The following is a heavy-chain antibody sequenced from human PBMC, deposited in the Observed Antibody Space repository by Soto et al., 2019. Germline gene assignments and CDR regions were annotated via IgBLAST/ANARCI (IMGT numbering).Heavy chain of an antibody. D-gene: IGHD2-15*01. J-gene: IGHJ2*01. Sequence: QVQLVQSGAEVKKPGSSVKVSCKASGYTFTHYGITWVRQAPGQGLEWMGWINSFSGDTNYPQKLQGRLTMTTDTSPNTVYMEFMKLRSDDTAVYYCARGLRSCGKYWYLDIWGRGTLVTASS. CDR1: GYTFTHYG. CDR2: INSFSGDT. V-gene: IGHV1-18*01. CDR3: ARGLRSCGKYWYLDI.